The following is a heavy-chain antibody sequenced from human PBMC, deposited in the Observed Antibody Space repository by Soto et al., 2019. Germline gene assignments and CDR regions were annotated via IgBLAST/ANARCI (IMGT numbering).Heavy chain of an antibody. J-gene: IGHJ3*02. Sequence: GGSLRLSCAAPESIFRGYGMHWVRQAPGKGLEWVSAISGSGGSTYYADSVKGRFTISRDNSKNTLYLQMNSLRAEDTAVYYCAKSMIAARTPKDAFDIWGQGTMVTVSS. V-gene: IGHV3-23*01. CDR1: ESIFRGYG. D-gene: IGHD6-6*01. CDR3: AKSMIAARTPKDAFDI. CDR2: ISGSGGST.